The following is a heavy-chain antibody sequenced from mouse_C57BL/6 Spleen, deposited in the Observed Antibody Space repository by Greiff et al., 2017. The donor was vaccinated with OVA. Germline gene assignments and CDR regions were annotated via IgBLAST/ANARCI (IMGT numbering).Heavy chain of an antibody. CDR3: ARQRNYYGSIMDY. CDR2: IWSDGST. CDR1: GFSLTSYG. V-gene: IGHV2-6-1*01. D-gene: IGHD1-1*01. Sequence: VQLQESGPGLVAPSQSLSITCTVSGFSLTSYGVHWVRQPPGKGLEWLVVIWSDGSTTYNSALNSRLSISTDNSKSQVFLKMNSLQTDDTAMYYCARQRNYYGSIMDYWGQGTSVTVSS. J-gene: IGHJ4*01.